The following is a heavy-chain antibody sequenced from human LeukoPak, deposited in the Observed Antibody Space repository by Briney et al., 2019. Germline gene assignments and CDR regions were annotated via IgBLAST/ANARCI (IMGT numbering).Heavy chain of an antibody. Sequence: GGSLRLSCAASGFTFSSYEMNWVRQAPGKGLEWVSYISSSGSTIYYADSVKGRFTISRDSAKNSLYLQMNSLRAEDTAVYYCAGANSSGWYVESFDYWGQGTLVTVSS. V-gene: IGHV3-48*03. CDR1: GFTFSSYE. D-gene: IGHD6-19*01. J-gene: IGHJ4*02. CDR2: ISSSGSTI. CDR3: AGANSSGWYVESFDY.